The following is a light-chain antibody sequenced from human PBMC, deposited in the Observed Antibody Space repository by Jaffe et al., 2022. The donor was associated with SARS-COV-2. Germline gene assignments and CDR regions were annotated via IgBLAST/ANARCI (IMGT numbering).Light chain of an antibody. J-gene: IGLJ2*01. CDR3: QAWDSGTAHVV. V-gene: IGLV3-1*01. CDR2: QHN. CDR1: KLGDKY. Sequence: SYELTQPPSLSVSPGQTASITCSGDKLGDKYASWYQQKPGQSPVLVIYQHNKRPSGIPERFSGSNSGNTATLTIAGTQALDEADYYCQAWDSGTAHVVFGGGTKLTVL.